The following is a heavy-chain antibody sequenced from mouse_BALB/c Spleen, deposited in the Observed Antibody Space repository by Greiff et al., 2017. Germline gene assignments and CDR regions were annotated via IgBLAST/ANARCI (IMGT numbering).Heavy chain of an antibody. CDR1: GFTFSSYA. CDR2: ISSGGST. D-gene: IGHD1-1*01. V-gene: IGHV5-6-5*01. J-gene: IGHJ3*01. Sequence: EVKVEESGGGLVKPGGSLKLSCAASGFTFSSYAMSWVRQTPEKRLEWVASISSGGSTYYPDSVKGRFTISRDNARNILYLQMSSLRSEDTAMYYCARRGTTEDWFAYWGQGTLVTVSA. CDR3: ARRGTTEDWFAY.